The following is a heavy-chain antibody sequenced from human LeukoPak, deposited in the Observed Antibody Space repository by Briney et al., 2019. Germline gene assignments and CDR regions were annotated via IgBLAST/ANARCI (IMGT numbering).Heavy chain of an antibody. D-gene: IGHD3-22*01. CDR1: GFTFSSYA. J-gene: IGHJ4*02. Sequence: GGSLRLSCAASGFTFSSYAMSWVRQAPGKGLEWVSVISGSGGSTYYADSVKGRFTISRDSSKNTLYLQMNSLRAEDTALYYCAKERGYYYDSSGSYFDYWGQGTLVTVSS. CDR3: AKERGYYYDSSGSYFDY. V-gene: IGHV3-23*01. CDR2: ISGSGGST.